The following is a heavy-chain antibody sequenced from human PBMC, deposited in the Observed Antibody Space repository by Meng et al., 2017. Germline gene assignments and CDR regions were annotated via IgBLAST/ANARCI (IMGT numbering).Heavy chain of an antibody. V-gene: IGHV4-4*02. CDR3: ARGLLDIVVVVAATPRSWFDP. J-gene: IGHJ5*02. CDR1: GGSISSSNW. CDR2: IYHSGST. D-gene: IGHD2-15*01. Sequence: SETLSLTCAVSGGSISSSNWWSWVRQPPGKGLEWIGEIYHSGSTNYNPSLKSRVTISVDKSKNQFSLKLSSVTAADTAVYYCARGLLDIVVVVAATPRSWFDPWGQGTLVTVSS.